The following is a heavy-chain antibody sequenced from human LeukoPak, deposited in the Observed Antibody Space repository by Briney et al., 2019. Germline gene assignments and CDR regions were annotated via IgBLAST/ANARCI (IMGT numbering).Heavy chain of an antibody. D-gene: IGHD1-26*01. V-gene: IGHV3-48*03. CDR1: GFTFSSYE. Sequence: GGSLRLSCAASGFTFSSYEMNWVRQAPGKGLEWVSYTSSSGSSIYYADSVKGRFTISRDNARSSLFLSMSSLRAEDTAVYYCARSIIVGATGAFDVWGQGTMVTVS. CDR2: TSSSGSSI. CDR3: ARSIIVGATGAFDV. J-gene: IGHJ3*01.